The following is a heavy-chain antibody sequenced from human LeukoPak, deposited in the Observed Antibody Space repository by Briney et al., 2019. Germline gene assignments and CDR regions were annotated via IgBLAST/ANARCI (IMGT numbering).Heavy chain of an antibody. V-gene: IGHV4-39*01. CDR1: GGSISSSSYY. J-gene: IGHJ5*02. CDR3: ARQGGYSGYPSGWFDP. Sequence: PSETLSLTCTVSGGSISSSSYYWGWIRQPPGKGLEWIGSVYYSGRTYQNPSLKSRVTISVDTSKKQFSLKLSSVSAADTAVYYCARQGGYSGYPSGWFDPWGQGTLVTVSS. CDR2: VYYSGRT. D-gene: IGHD5-12*01.